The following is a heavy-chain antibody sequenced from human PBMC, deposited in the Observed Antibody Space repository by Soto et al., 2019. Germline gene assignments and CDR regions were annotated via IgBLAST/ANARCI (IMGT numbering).Heavy chain of an antibody. CDR2: ISAYNGNT. CDR1: GYTFTSYG. CDR3: ARVRCYDLRSGYSWFDP. V-gene: IGHV1-18*01. Sequence: ASVKVSCKASGYTFTSYGISWVRQAPGQGLEWMGWISAYNGNTNYAQKLQGRVTMTTDTSTSTAYMELRSLRFDDTAVYYCARVRCYDLRSGYSWFDPWGQGTLVTVS. J-gene: IGHJ5*02. D-gene: IGHD3-3*01.